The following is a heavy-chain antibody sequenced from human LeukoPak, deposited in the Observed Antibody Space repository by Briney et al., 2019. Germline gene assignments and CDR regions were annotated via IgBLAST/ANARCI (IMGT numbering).Heavy chain of an antibody. CDR3: AREPLRWLQNNYYYYYMDV. CDR1: GFTFSSYG. J-gene: IGHJ6*03. D-gene: IGHD5-24*01. Sequence: GGSLRLFCATSGFTFSSYGMNCVRQAPGKALEWVSYIISTSRTIYDADSVKGRFTISRDNAKNSLYLQMNSLRDEDTAVYYCAREPLRWLQNNYYYYYMDVWGKGTTVTVSS. V-gene: IGHV3-48*02. CDR2: IISTSRTI.